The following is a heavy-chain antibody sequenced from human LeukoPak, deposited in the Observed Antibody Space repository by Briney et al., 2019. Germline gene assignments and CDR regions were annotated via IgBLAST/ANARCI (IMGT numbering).Heavy chain of an antibody. D-gene: IGHD6-13*01. CDR1: GFTFSDFA. J-gene: IGHJ4*02. V-gene: IGHV3-30*02. CDR3: AKDRDWASAAGTDFDY. CDR2: IRYDGSNK. Sequence: GKSLRLSCAASGFTFSDFAMHWVRQAPGKGLEWVTFIRYDGSNKYYADSVKGRFTISRDNSKNTLYLQMNSLRAEDTAVYYCAKDRDWASAAGTDFDYWGQGTLVTVSS.